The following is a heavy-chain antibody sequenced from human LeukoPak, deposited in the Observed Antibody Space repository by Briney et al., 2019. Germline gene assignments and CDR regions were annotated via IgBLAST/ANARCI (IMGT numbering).Heavy chain of an antibody. D-gene: IGHD6-19*01. CDR1: GFTFSSYA. Sequence: GGPLRISCAASGFTFSSYAMHWVRQAPGNGPAWVAVISYDGSNKYYADSVKGRFTISRDNSKNTLYLQMNSLRAEDTAVYYCARDDAIAVAAAPQYYFDYWGQGTLVTVSS. V-gene: IGHV3-30*01. J-gene: IGHJ4*02. CDR3: ARDDAIAVAAAPQYYFDY. CDR2: ISYDGSNK.